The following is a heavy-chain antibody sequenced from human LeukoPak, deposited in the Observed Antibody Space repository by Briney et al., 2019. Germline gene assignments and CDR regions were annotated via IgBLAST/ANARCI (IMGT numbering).Heavy chain of an antibody. D-gene: IGHD4/OR15-4a*01. CDR2: IYRTGSA. Sequence: SETLSLTCTVSGGSISTYYWSWIRQPPGKALEWIGYIYRTGSAYYNPSLESRVAISVDTSRNQFSLELSAVTAADTAVYYCARDGSNYGNYWYFDLWGRGTLVTVSS. CDR3: ARDGSNYGNYWYFDL. J-gene: IGHJ2*01. CDR1: GGSISTYY. V-gene: IGHV4-59*06.